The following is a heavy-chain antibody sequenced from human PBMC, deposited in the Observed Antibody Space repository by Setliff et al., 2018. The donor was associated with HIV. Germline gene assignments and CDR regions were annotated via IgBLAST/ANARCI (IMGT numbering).Heavy chain of an antibody. Sequence: PGESLKISCQASGYSFTNYWIGWVRQMPGKGLEWMGVIYPGDSDTRYSPSFQGQVTISADRSITTAYLKWSSLKVSDTATYYCIRRRRAPGTGDLESYWGQGTLVTVSS. V-gene: IGHV5-51*01. D-gene: IGHD7-27*01. CDR1: GYSFTNYW. CDR3: IRRRRAPGTGDLESY. CDR2: IYPGDSDT. J-gene: IGHJ4*02.